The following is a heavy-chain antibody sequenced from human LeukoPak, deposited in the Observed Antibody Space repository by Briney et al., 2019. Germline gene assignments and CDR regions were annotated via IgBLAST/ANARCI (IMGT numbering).Heavy chain of an antibody. V-gene: IGHV4-39*01. CDR2: IYYSGST. CDR1: GGSISSSNYY. CDR3: ARHRSSSSRYLHHYYMDV. J-gene: IGHJ6*03. D-gene: IGHD6-13*01. Sequence: PSETLSLTCIVSGGSISSSNYYWGWIRQPPGKGLEWIGTIYYSGSTYYNPSLKSRLTISVDTSKNQFSLNLSSVTAADTAVYQCARHRSSSSRYLHHYYMDVWGKGTTVTVSS.